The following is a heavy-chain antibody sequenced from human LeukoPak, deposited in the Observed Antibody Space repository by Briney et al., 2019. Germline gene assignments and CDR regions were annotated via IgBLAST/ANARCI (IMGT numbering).Heavy chain of an antibody. CDR2: IKQHGSEK. D-gene: IGHD6-19*01. CDR3: VRDHDSIGWSDY. CDR1: GFTFNNYA. V-gene: IGHV3-7*04. Sequence: PGGSLRLSCAASGFTFNNYAVTWVRQAPGKGLEWVANIKQHGSEKYYVDSVKGRFTISRDNAKNSLYLQMNSLRAEDTAVYYCVRDHDSIGWSDYWGQGTLVTVSS. J-gene: IGHJ4*02.